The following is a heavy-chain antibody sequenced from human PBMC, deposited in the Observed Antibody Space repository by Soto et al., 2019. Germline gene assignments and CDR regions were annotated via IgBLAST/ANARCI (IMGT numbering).Heavy chain of an antibody. CDR1: GESFNDYF. D-gene: IGHD6-13*01. Sequence: QVALQQWGAGLLKTSQTLSLTCAVYGESFNDYFWTWIRQSPGVGLEWLAEVHHTGTSYYNPSLKSRLAASVDTSRNQFSLNLTTLPAADTATYYCARRKDSSRYFYGMDVWGQGTTVVVYS. CDR3: ARRKDSSRYFYGMDV. CDR2: VHHTGTS. J-gene: IGHJ6*02. V-gene: IGHV4-34*02.